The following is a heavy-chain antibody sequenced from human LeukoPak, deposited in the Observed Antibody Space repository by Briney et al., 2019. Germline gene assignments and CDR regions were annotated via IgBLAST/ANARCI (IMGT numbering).Heavy chain of an antibody. V-gene: IGHV3-72*01. Sequence: GGSLRLSCAAPGFTFSSYAMSWVRQAPGKGLEWVGRIRNKANSYTTEYAASVKGRFTISRDDSKNSVYLQMNSLETEDTAVYYCAVGYCSGGDCYVSNYWGQGTLVTVSS. D-gene: IGHD2-15*01. CDR2: IRNKANSYTT. CDR3: AVGYCSGGDCYVSNY. J-gene: IGHJ4*02. CDR1: GFTFSSYA.